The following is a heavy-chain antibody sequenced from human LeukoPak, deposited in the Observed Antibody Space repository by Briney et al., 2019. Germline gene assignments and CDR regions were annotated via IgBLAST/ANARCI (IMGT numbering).Heavy chain of an antibody. CDR2: IYYSGST. Sequence: SETLSLTCTVSGGSISSSSYYWGWIRQPPGKGLEWIGSIYYSGSTYYNPSLKSRVTISVDTSKNRFSLKLSSVTAADTAVYYCARFGGFAGTYFDYWGQGTLVTVSS. CDR1: GGSISSSSYY. D-gene: IGHD3-10*01. V-gene: IGHV4-39*07. J-gene: IGHJ4*02. CDR3: ARFGGFAGTYFDY.